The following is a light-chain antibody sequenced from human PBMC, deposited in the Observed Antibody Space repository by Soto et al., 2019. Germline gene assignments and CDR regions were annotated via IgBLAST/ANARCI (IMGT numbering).Light chain of an antibody. CDR2: DAS. J-gene: IGKJ4*01. V-gene: IGKV1-39*01. Sequence: DLQMTQSPSFLSASVGDRVTIPCRASQSINTNLNWYQWKPGKAPKLLIHDASTLRSGIPSRFSGSGSGTDFTLTISSLQPEDLAIYYCQQSYTIPVTFGGGTKVEIK. CDR3: QQSYTIPVT. CDR1: QSINTN.